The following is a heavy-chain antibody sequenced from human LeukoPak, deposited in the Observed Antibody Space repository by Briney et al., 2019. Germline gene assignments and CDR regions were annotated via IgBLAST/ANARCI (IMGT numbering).Heavy chain of an antibody. V-gene: IGHV3-23*01. CDR3: ARDQFRDYFRGADY. CDR1: GFTFSSHA. CDR2: IRGDGATM. D-gene: IGHD3-16*01. J-gene: IGHJ4*02. Sequence: GGSLRLSCAASGFTFSSHAMSWVRRAPGRGLEWVSAIRGDGATMFYADSVKGRITVSRDNSKNTLYLQMNSLRVDDTAVYYCARDQFRDYFRGADYWGQGTLVTVSS.